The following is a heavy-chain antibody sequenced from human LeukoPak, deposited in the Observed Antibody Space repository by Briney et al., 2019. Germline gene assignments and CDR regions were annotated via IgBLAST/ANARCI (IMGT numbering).Heavy chain of an antibody. V-gene: IGHV4-59*01. CDR2: VYYTGTT. CDR1: GGSINNYY. Sequence: SETLSLTCSVSGGSINNYYGTWIRQAPGKGLEWIGNVYYTGTTNYNPSLKSRVTISVDTSKNQFSLKLSSVTAADTAVYYCARYNTLPRGFTAVDFSGQGTLVTVSS. J-gene: IGHJ4*02. CDR3: ARYNTLPRGFTAVDF. D-gene: IGHD3-10*01.